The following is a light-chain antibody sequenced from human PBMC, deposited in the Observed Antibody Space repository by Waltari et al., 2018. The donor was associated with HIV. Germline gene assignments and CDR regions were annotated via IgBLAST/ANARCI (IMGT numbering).Light chain of an antibody. CDR3: QVWDSSSDLNWV. CDR2: DDS. V-gene: IGLV3-21*04. CDR1: NIGSKS. J-gene: IGLJ3*02. Sequence: SYVLTQPTSVSVAPGKTARITCGGDNIGSKSVHWYQQKPGQAPVLVIYDDSDRPSGIPERFSGSNSGNAATLTIGRVEAGDEADYYCQVWDSSSDLNWVFGGGTKLAVL.